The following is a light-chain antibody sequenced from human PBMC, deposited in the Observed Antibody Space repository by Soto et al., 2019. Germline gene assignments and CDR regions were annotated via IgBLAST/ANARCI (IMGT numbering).Light chain of an antibody. V-gene: IGKV1-5*01. CDR2: DAS. J-gene: IGKJ1*01. Sequence: IQMTQSPSTLSASVGDRVTITCRASQNIGRYMAWYQQKPGRAPSLIIFDASTLERGVPSRFSGSGSGTEFTLIISSLQPDDFATYYCQQFKDYLWTFGQGTKV. CDR1: QNIGRY. CDR3: QQFKDYLWT.